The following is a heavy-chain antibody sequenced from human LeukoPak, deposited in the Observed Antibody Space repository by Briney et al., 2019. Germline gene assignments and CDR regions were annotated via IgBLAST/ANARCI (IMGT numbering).Heavy chain of an antibody. V-gene: IGHV3-30-3*01. Sequence: PGGSLRLSCAASGFTFSSYAMHWVRQAPGKGLEWVAVISYDGSNKYYADSVKGRFTISRDNSKNTLYLQMNSLRAEDTAVYYCARDPSDYVWGSYRPQRKYPPDYWGQGTLVTVSS. D-gene: IGHD3-16*02. J-gene: IGHJ4*02. CDR3: ARDPSDYVWGSYRPQRKYPPDY. CDR2: ISYDGSNK. CDR1: GFTFSSYA.